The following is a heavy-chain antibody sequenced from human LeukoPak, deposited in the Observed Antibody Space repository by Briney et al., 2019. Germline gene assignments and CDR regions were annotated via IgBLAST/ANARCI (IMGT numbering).Heavy chain of an antibody. CDR1: GYTFTGYY. V-gene: IGHV1-2*02. CDR3: ARLAPYYYDSSGYP. J-gene: IGHJ5*02. Sequence: ASVKVSCKASGYTFTGYYMHWVRQAPGQGLEWMGWINPNSGGTNYAQKFQGRVTMTRDTSISTAYMELSRLRSDDTAVYYCARLAPYYYDSSGYPWGQGTLVTVSS. D-gene: IGHD3-22*01. CDR2: INPNSGGT.